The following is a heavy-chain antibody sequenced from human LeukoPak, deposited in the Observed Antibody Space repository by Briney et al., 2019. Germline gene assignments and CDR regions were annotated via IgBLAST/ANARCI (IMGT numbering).Heavy chain of an antibody. V-gene: IGHV3-30-3*01. J-gene: IGHJ4*02. CDR3: ARDGVVVVATPGYYFDY. D-gene: IGHD2-15*01. Sequence: GGSLRLSCAASGFTFSNYFVHWVRQAPGKGLEWVAVISYDGSNKYYTDSMKGRFTISRDNSKNTLYLQMNSLRAEDTAVYYCARDGVVVVATPGYYFDYWGQGTLVTVSS. CDR2: ISYDGSNK. CDR1: GFTFSNYF.